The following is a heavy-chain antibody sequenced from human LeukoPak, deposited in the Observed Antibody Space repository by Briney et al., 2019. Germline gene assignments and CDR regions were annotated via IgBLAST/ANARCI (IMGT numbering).Heavy chain of an antibody. V-gene: IGHV3-7*04. Sequence: GGSLRLSCAASGFTFTTYWMHWVRQAPGKGLEWVVNIKQDGSEKYYVDSVKGRFTISRDNAKNSLYLQMNSLRAEDTAVYYCARDRSRYCSGGSCSRFDYWGQGTLVTVSS. J-gene: IGHJ4*02. CDR1: GFTFTTYW. CDR3: ARDRSRYCSGGSCSRFDY. CDR2: IKQDGSEK. D-gene: IGHD2-15*01.